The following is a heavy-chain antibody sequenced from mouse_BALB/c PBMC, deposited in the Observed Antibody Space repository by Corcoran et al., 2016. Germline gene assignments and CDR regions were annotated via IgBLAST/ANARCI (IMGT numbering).Heavy chain of an antibody. V-gene: IGHV8-8*01. CDR1: GFSLSTSGMS. CDR3: ARRAYFGSSHWYFDV. CDR2: IWWNDDK. D-gene: IGHD1-1*01. J-gene: IGHJ1*01. Sequence: QVTLKESGPGILQPSQTLSLTCSFSGFSLSTSGMSVVWIRQPSGKGLEWLAHIWWNDDKYYNPALKSRLTISKDTSNNQVFFKIASVVTAATATYYCARRAYFGSSHWYFDVWGAGTTVTVSS.